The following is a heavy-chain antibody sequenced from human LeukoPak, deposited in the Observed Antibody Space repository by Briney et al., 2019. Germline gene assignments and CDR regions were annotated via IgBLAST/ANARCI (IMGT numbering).Heavy chain of an antibody. D-gene: IGHD4-17*01. CDR3: VRNDGDNAFDI. CDR2: ISGTGTDI. Sequence: GGSLRLSCAASRFTFSTYSMNWVRQAPGRGLEWVSYISGTGTDIYYRDSVKGRFTISRDNAENPLFLHMTNLRAEDMAVYYCVRNDGDNAFDIWGQGAMVTVSS. V-gene: IGHV3-48*01. CDR1: RFTFSTYS. J-gene: IGHJ3*02.